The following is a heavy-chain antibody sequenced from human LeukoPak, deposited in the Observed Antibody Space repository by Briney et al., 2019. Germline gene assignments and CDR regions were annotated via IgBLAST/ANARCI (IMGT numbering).Heavy chain of an antibody. Sequence: GESLKISWNGSGCSFTSFWIGWVRQMPGKGLEWMGVIYPGDSDTRYSPSFQGQVTISADKSISTAYLQWSSLKASETSMYYCARGFDSSGYYSEYFQHWGQGTLVTVSS. J-gene: IGHJ1*01. CDR1: GCSFTSFW. CDR2: IYPGDSDT. CDR3: ARGFDSSGYYSEYFQH. D-gene: IGHD3-22*01. V-gene: IGHV5-51*01.